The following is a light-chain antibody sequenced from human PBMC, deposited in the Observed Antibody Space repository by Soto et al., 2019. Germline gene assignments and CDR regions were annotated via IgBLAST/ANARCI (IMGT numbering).Light chain of an antibody. CDR2: WAS. Sequence: DIVMTQSPDSLAVSLGERATINCKSSQSILYSSNNKNYLAWYQQKSGQPPKLLIYWASTRESGVPDRFSGSGSGTDFTLTISSLQAEDVAFYYCQQYFSIPRTFGQGTKVEIK. J-gene: IGKJ1*01. V-gene: IGKV4-1*01. CDR1: QSILYSSNNKNY. CDR3: QQYFSIPRT.